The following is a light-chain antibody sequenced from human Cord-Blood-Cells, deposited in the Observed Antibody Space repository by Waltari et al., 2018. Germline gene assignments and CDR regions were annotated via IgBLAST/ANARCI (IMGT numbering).Light chain of an antibody. CDR1: QSVSSSY. J-gene: IGKJ1*01. CDR2: VAS. CDR3: QQYGSSPWT. V-gene: IGKV3-20*01. Sequence: EIVLTQSPGTLSLSPGERATLSCRASQSVSSSYLAWYQQKPGHAPRLLIYVASSRATGIPDRFSGSGSGTDFTLTISRLEPEDFAVYYCQQYGSSPWTFGQGTKVEIK.